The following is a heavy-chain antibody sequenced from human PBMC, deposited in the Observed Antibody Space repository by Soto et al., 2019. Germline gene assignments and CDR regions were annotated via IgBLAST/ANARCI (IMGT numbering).Heavy chain of an antibody. Sequence: PSETLSLTCAVSSGSISSSNWWSWVRQPPGKGLEWIGEIYHSGSTNYNPSLKSRVTISVDKSKNQFSLKLSSVTAADTAVYYCARASIAVAGPYAFDSWGQGTMVTVSS. D-gene: IGHD6-19*01. V-gene: IGHV4-4*02. CDR3: ARASIAVAGPYAFDS. CDR1: SGSISSSNW. CDR2: IYHSGST. J-gene: IGHJ3*02.